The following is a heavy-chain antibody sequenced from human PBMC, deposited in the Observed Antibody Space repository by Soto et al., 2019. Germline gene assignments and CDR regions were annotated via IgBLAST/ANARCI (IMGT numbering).Heavy chain of an antibody. CDR1: GGTFSRYS. Sequence: QVQLVQSGAEVKKPGSSVKVSCKASGGTFSRYSINWVRQAPGQGLEWMGEIIPIFGTANYAQKFQGRVTITADESTSTAYMELSSLRSEDTAVYYCARDGGRHSGGIDYWRQGTLVTVSS. V-gene: IGHV1-69*01. CDR2: IIPIFGTA. J-gene: IGHJ4*02. D-gene: IGHD1-26*01. CDR3: ARDGGRHSGGIDY.